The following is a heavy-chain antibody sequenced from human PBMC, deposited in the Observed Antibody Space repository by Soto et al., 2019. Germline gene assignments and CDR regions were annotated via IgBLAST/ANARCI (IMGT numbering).Heavy chain of an antibody. J-gene: IGHJ6*02. D-gene: IGHD6-13*01. CDR2: INPNSGGT. CDR3: ARVGMAAAGTNYYYGMDV. Sequence: ASVKVSCKASGYTFTGYYMHWVRQAPGQGLEWMGWINPNSGGTNYAQKFQGRVTMTRDTSISTAYMELSRLRSDDTAVYYCARVGMAAAGTNYYYGMDVWGQGTTVTVSS. CDR1: GYTFTGYY. V-gene: IGHV1-2*02.